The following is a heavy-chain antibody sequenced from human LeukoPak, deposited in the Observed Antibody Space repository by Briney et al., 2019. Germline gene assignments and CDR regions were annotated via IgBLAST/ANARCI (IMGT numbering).Heavy chain of an antibody. D-gene: IGHD4-17*01. Sequence: PPGGSLRLSCAASGFTFSSYAMSWVRQAPGKGLEWVSAISGSGGSTYYADSVRGRFTISRDDSTNTLYLQMNSLRAEDTAIYYCAKAKAHGDYYFDYWGQGTLVTVSS. CDR3: AKAKAHGDYYFDY. CDR1: GFTFSSYA. V-gene: IGHV3-23*01. CDR2: ISGSGGST. J-gene: IGHJ4*02.